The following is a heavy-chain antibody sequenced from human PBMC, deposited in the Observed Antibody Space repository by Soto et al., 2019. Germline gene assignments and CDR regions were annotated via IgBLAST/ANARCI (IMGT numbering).Heavy chain of an antibody. Sequence: PSETLSLTCNISGGSITDSSGGSFITYYWNWVRQPPGKGLEWIGYIYFRGRTNYNPSLRTRLTISTDTSKNQFSLRLDSVTAADTAVYYCMLGSGWKDFDYWGQGTLVTVSS. CDR3: MLGSGWKDFDY. D-gene: IGHD3-22*01. CDR1: GGSITDSSGGSFITYY. CDR2: IYFRGRT. V-gene: IGHV4-61*08. J-gene: IGHJ4*02.